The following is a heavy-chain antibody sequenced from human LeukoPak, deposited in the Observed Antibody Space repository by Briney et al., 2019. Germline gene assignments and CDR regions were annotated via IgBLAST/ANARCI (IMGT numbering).Heavy chain of an antibody. CDR3: ARDPKPLGYGDYDY. CDR1: GYTFTGYY. Sequence: GASVKVSCKASGYTFTGYYMHWVRQAPGQGLEWMGWINPNSGGTNYAQKFQGRVTMTRDTSINTAYMELSRLRSDDTAVYYCARDPKPLGYGDYDYWGQGTLVTVSS. CDR2: INPNSGGT. D-gene: IGHD4-17*01. J-gene: IGHJ4*02. V-gene: IGHV1-2*02.